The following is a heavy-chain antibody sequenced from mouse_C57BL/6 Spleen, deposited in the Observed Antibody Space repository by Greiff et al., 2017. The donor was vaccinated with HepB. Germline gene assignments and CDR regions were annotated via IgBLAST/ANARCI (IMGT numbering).Heavy chain of an antibody. Sequence: VKVVESGAELVRPGASVTLSCKASGYTFTDYEMHWVKQTPVHGLEWIGAIDPETGGTAYNQKFKGKAILTADKSSSTAYMELRSLTSEDSAVYYCALQLRLPYYAMDYWGQGTSVTVSS. D-gene: IGHD3-2*02. CDR1: GYTFTDYE. CDR3: ALQLRLPYYAMDY. J-gene: IGHJ4*01. V-gene: IGHV1-15*01. CDR2: IDPETGGT.